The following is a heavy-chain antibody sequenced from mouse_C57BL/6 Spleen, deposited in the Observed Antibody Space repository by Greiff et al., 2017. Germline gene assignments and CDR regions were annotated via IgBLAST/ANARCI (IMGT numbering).Heavy chain of an antibody. CDR3: TPGSSLLYFDV. Sequence: EVHLVESGAELVRPGASVKLSCTASGFNIKDYYMHWVKQRPEQGLEWIGRIDPEDGDTEYAPKFQGQATMTADTSSNTAYLQLSSLTSEDTAVYYCTPGSSLLYFDVWGTGTTVTVSS. D-gene: IGHD1-1*01. J-gene: IGHJ1*03. V-gene: IGHV14-1*01. CDR1: GFNIKDYY. CDR2: IDPEDGDT.